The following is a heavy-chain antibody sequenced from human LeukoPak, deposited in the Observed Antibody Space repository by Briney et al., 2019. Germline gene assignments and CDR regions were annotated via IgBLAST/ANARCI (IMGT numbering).Heavy chain of an antibody. CDR1: GFTFSSYT. J-gene: IGHJ6*02. CDR3: ARELSPYYYDSSGPAVRYYGMDV. CDR2: ISGSSDYI. V-gene: IGHV3-21*04. Sequence: GGSLRLSCAASGFTFSSYTMNWVRQAPGKGLEWVSSISGSSDYIFYADSVKGRFTISRDNAKNSLYLQMNSLRAEDTVVYYCARELSPYYYDSSGPAVRYYGMDVWGQGATVTVSS. D-gene: IGHD3-22*01.